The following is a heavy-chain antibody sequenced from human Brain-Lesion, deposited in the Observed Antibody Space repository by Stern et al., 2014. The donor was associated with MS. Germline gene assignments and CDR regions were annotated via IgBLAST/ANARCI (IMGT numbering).Heavy chain of an antibody. CDR2: ISWNSGTM. CDR1: GFTFDDYA. D-gene: IGHD3-10*01. V-gene: IGHV3-9*01. Sequence: QLVESGGDLVQPGRSLRLSCAAFGFTFDDYAMHWVRQAPGKGLEWVAGISWNSGTMGCGNSVEGLFPPPKKNAHSSVYLKMNSLSPEDRDLFYGERNKPASSAYFAYWGQGTLVTVSS. CDR3: ERNKPASSAYFAY. J-gene: IGHJ4*02.